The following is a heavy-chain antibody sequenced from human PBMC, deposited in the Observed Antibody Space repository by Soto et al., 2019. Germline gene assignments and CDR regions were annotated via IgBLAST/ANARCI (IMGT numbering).Heavy chain of an antibody. CDR2: INHSGST. V-gene: IGHV4-34*01. CDR3: ARVGAMVRGVLGPDPGWFDP. D-gene: IGHD3-10*01. J-gene: IGHJ5*02. Sequence: SETLSLTCAVYGGSFSGYYWSWIRQPPGKGLEWIGEINHSGSTNYNPSLKSRVTISVDTSKNQFSLKLSSVTAADTAVYYCARVGAMVRGVLGPDPGWFDPWGQGTLVTVSS. CDR1: GGSFSGYY.